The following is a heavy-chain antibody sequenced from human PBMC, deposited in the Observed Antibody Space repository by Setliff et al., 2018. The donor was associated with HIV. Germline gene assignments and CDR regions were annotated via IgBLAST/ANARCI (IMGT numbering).Heavy chain of an antibody. D-gene: IGHD3-9*01. Sequence: PGGSLRLSCAASGFTVSPHAMTWVRQAPGKGLVWVSTISGSDDKTYYADSVRGRFTVSRDRSKNKVYLQVTNLRVEDTAIYYCAISSGVSSILTDHYFHHWGQGTLVT. J-gene: IGHJ4*02. V-gene: IGHV3-23*01. CDR1: GFTVSPHA. CDR3: AISSGVSSILTDHYFHH. CDR2: ISGSDDKT.